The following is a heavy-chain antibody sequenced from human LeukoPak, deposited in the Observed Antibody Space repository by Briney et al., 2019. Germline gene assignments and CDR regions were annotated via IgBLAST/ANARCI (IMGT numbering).Heavy chain of an antibody. V-gene: IGHV1-2*02. CDR3: ARDDYGDYWFDP. D-gene: IGHD4-17*01. CDR2: INLNSGGT. J-gene: IGHJ5*02. Sequence: ASVKVSCKASGYTFTGYYMHWVRQAPGQGLEWMGWINLNSGGTNYAQKFQGRVTMTRDTSISTAYMELSRLRSDDTAVYYCARDDYGDYWFDPWGQGTLVTVSS. CDR1: GYTFTGYY.